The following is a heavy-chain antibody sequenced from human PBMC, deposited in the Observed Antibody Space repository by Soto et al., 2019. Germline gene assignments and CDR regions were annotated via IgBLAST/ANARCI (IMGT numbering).Heavy chain of an antibody. CDR3: ARDEDGYNLIDY. CDR2: IYYTGST. V-gene: IGHV4-31*03. J-gene: IGHJ4*02. CDR1: GGSISSGGYY. D-gene: IGHD1-1*01. Sequence: QVQLQESGPGLVKPSQTLSLTCTVSGGSISSGGYYWSWIRQHPGKGLEWIGYIYYTGSTYYNPSLKSRGTISVDTSKNQFSLKLNSVTAADTAVYYCARDEDGYNLIDYWGQGTLVTVSS.